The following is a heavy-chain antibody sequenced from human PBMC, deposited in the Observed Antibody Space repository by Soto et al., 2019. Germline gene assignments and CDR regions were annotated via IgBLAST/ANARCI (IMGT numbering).Heavy chain of an antibody. D-gene: IGHD5-18*01. CDR1: GGSFSGYY. V-gene: IGHV4-34*01. CDR2: INHAGST. J-gene: IGHJ4*02. CDR3: ARGATRIQLWPFDY. Sequence: QAQLQQWGAGLLKPSETLSLTCAVFGGSFSGYYWTWIRQSPGKGLEWIGEINHAGSTNYRASLKSRVTMSVDTSKNQFSLRLTSVTAADTAVYYCARGATRIQLWPFDYWGQGILVTVSS.